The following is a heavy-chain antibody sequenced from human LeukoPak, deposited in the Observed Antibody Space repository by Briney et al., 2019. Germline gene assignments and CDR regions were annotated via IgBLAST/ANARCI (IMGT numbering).Heavy chain of an antibody. D-gene: IGHD7-27*01. Sequence: GSLRLSCAASGFTFSNAWMSWVRQAPGKGLEWVGRIKSKTDGGTTDYAAPVKGRFTISRDDSKNTLYLQMNSLKTEDTAVYYCTTLGQRGYYGMDVWGQGTTVTVSS. J-gene: IGHJ6*02. V-gene: IGHV3-15*01. CDR3: TTLGQRGYYGMDV. CDR1: GFTFSNAW. CDR2: IKSKTDGGTT.